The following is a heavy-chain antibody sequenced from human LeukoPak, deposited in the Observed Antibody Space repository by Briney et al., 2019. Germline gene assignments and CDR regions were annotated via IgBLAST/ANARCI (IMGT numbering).Heavy chain of an antibody. Sequence: ASVKVSCKTSGYTFSSYGITWVRQAPGQGLEWVGWIRGDNGDTNYAQKLQGRVTMTTDTSTSTAYMELRSLRSDDTAVYYCARVRYSGYALDYWGQGTLVTVSS. CDR3: ARVRYSGYALDY. V-gene: IGHV1-18*01. CDR1: GYTFSSYG. J-gene: IGHJ4*02. D-gene: IGHD5-12*01. CDR2: IRGDNGDT.